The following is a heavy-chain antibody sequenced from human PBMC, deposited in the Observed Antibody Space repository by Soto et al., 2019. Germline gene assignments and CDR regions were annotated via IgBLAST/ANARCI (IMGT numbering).Heavy chain of an antibody. J-gene: IGHJ6*02. CDR2: IYWNDDK. Sequence: VPPLVNPTQTLTLACTFSGFSLSTSGVGVGWIRQPPGKALEWLALIYWNDDKRYSPSLKSRLTITKDTSKNQVVLTMTNMDTVDTATYDCAHWSYYYGMDVWGQGTTVTVSS. CDR3: AHWSYYYGMDV. CDR1: GFSLSTSGVG. V-gene: IGHV2-5*01.